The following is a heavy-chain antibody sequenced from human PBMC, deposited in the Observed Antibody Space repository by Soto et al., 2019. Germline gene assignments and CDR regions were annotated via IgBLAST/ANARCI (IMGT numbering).Heavy chain of an antibody. D-gene: IGHD2-2*01. Sequence: ASVKVSCKASGYTFTSYAMHWVRQAPGQRLEWMGWINAGNGNTKYSQKFQGRVTITRDTSASTAYMELSSLRSEDTAVYYCAKGVVPAAISGNWFDPWGQGTLVTV. CDR2: INAGNGNT. J-gene: IGHJ5*02. V-gene: IGHV1-3*01. CDR3: AKGVVPAAISGNWFDP. CDR1: GYTFTSYA.